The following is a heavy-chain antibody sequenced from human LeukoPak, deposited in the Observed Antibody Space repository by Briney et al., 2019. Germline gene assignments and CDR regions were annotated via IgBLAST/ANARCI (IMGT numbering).Heavy chain of an antibody. D-gene: IGHD3-22*01. CDR2: ISSDGSST. CDR3: AKVWYYYDTSRDY. CDR1: GFTFSSSW. J-gene: IGHJ4*02. Sequence: PGGSLRLSCAASGFTFSSSWMHWVRQAPGKGLVWVSRISSDGSSTIYADSVKGRFTISRDNAKNTLYLQMNSLRAEDTAVYYCAKVWYYYDTSRDYWGQGTLVTVSS. V-gene: IGHV3-74*01.